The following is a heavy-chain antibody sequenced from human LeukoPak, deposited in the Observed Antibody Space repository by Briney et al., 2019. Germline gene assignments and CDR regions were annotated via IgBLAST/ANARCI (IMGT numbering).Heavy chain of an antibody. V-gene: IGHV4-30-4*07. D-gene: IGHD1-26*01. CDR3: VRGVGGEYFYFDR. J-gene: IGHJ4*02. CDR2: IYHSGAA. Sequence: SETLSLTCGVSGDSISSDGHSWSWLRQPPGKGLEWVGYIYHSGAAYHNPSLKSRLALSVDTSNNQFSLRLRSVTAADTAVYYCVRGVGGEYFYFDRWGQGALVTVSA. CDR1: GDSISSDGHS.